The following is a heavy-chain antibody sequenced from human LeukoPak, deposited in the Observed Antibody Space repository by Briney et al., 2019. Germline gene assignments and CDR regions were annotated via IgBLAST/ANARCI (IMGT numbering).Heavy chain of an antibody. CDR3: ARERRYYYGMDV. J-gene: IGHJ6*02. V-gene: IGHV3-33*01. CDR2: IWYDGSNK. CDR1: GFTFSSYG. Sequence: GRSLRLSCAASGFTFSSYGMHWVRQAPGKGLEWVAVIWYDGSNKYYADSVKGRFTISRDNSKNTLYLQMNSLRAEDTAVYYCARERRYYYGMDVWGQGTTVTVSS.